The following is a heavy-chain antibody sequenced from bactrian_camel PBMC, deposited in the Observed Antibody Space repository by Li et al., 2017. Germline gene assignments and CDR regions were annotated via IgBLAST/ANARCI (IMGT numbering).Heavy chain of an antibody. J-gene: IGHJ4*01. D-gene: IGHD3*01. CDR1: ETTDPIGN. V-gene: IGHV3S54*01. CDR2: IMILGDTT. Sequence: VQLVESGGGSVQTGESLTLTCSVSETTDPIGNLAWFRQAVGKEREGVAAIMILGDTTYYADSVKGRFTISQDNTKNMVYLQLNSLKAEDTAMYYCAAGWSFGVGTLLRRHYNYWGQGTQVTVS. CDR3: AAGWSFGVGTLLRRHYNY.